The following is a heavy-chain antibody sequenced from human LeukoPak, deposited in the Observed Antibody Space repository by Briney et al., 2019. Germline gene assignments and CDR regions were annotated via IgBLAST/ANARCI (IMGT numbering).Heavy chain of an antibody. CDR1: GFTLSNFD. CDR2: INSSGSTI. D-gene: IGHD2-15*01. CDR3: ARDLVVSLGY. J-gene: IGHJ4*02. V-gene: IGHV3-48*03. Sequence: PGGSLRLSCAASGFTLSNFDMHWVRQAPGKGLEWVSYINSSGSTIYYADPVKCRFTISRDNAKNSLYLQINSLSGEDTAVYYCARDLVVSLGYWGQGTLVNVSS.